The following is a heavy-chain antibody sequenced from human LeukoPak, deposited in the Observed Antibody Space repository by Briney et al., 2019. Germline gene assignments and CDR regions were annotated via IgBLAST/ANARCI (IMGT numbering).Heavy chain of an antibody. CDR2: IYPGDSDT. CDR1: GYSFTSYW. V-gene: IGHV5-51*01. J-gene: IGHJ4*02. Sequence: GESLKISCKGSGYSFTSYWIGWGRPMPGKGLEWMGIIYPGDSDTRYSPSFQGQVTISVDKSISTAYLQWSSLKASDTAMYYCARRFYGSGSYSDYWGQGTLVTVSS. D-gene: IGHD3-10*01. CDR3: ARRFYGSGSYSDY.